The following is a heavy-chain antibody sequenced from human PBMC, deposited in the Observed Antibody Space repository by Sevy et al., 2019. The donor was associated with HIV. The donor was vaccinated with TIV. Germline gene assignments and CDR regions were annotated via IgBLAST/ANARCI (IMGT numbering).Heavy chain of an antibody. V-gene: IGHV3-23*01. CDR2: ISSSAIST. CDR1: GFTFSKYG. J-gene: IGHJ4*02. CDR3: AKVKIAAVPGSGDFDY. Sequence: GESLKISCAASGFTFSKYGMCWVRQAPGKGLEGVSFISSSAISTYYADSVKGRFTISRDNSKNKLFLQMNRMRAEDTAVYYCAKVKIAAVPGSGDFDYWGQGTLVTVSS. D-gene: IGHD6-19*01.